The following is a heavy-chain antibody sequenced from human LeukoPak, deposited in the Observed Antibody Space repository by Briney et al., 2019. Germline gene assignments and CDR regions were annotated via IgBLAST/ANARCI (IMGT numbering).Heavy chain of an antibody. V-gene: IGHV4-34*01. D-gene: IGHD6-25*01. CDR2: ISHSGST. J-gene: IGHJ4*02. CDR3: ARGAATGYYFDY. CDR1: GWSFSGYY. Sequence: SETLSLTCAVYGWSFSGYYWSWIRQPPGKGLECVGEISHSGSTNYNPWLKSRVTRAVDTYKIQFSLKLSSVTAADAAVYYCARGAATGYYFDYWGQGTLVTVSS.